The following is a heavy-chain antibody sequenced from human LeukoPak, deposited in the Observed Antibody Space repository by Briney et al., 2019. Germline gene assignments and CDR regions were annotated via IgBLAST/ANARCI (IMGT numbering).Heavy chain of an antibody. J-gene: IGHJ4*02. D-gene: IGHD5-24*01. CDR1: GGSISSGDYY. Sequence: PSQTLSLTCTVSGGSISSGDYYWSSIRQPPGKGLGWIGYIYYSGSTYYNPSLKSRVTISVDTSKNQFSLKLSSVTAADTAVYYCARDKEMATIPVFDYWGQGTLVTVSS. V-gene: IGHV4-30-4*08. CDR2: IYYSGST. CDR3: ARDKEMATIPVFDY.